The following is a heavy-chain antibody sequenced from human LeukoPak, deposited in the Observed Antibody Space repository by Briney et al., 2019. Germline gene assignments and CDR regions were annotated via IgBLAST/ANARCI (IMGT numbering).Heavy chain of an antibody. Sequence: GGSLRLSCAASGFTFSNYRMSWVRQAPGKGLEWVANIKQDGSEKFYVDFVKGRFTISRDDAENSLYLQMNSLRAEDTAVYYCARHYGGNLIDCWGQGSLVTVSS. D-gene: IGHD4-23*01. CDR2: IKQDGSEK. V-gene: IGHV3-7*01. J-gene: IGHJ4*02. CDR1: GFTFSNYR. CDR3: ARHYGGNLIDC.